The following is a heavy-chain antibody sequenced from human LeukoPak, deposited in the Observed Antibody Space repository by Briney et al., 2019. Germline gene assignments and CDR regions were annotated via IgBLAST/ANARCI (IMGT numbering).Heavy chain of an antibody. CDR1: GGSITTSDFD. J-gene: IGHJ4*02. CDR2: ISSSGKA. CDR3: ARFKGGTGFDY. V-gene: IGHV4-39*01. D-gene: IGHD1-26*01. Sequence: SQTLSLTCTVSGGSITTSDFDWAWIRQPPGQGFEWIATISSSGKAYYYPSLMSRVTISVDTSKNQFSLDVTSVTAADTGLFYCARFKGGTGFDYWGRGILVIVS.